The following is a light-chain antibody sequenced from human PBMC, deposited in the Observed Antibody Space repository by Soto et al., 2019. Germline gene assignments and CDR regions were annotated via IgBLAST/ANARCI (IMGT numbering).Light chain of an antibody. Sequence: QSVLTQPRSVSGSPGQSVTISCTGTSGDIGGYNFVSWYQQYPGKAPKLIIYDVTKRPSGVPDRFSGSKSGNTASLTISGLQTDDEADYYCCSYAGSYTHVFGTGTKLTVL. CDR2: DVT. V-gene: IGLV2-11*01. CDR3: CSYAGSYTHV. CDR1: SGDIGGYNF. J-gene: IGLJ1*01.